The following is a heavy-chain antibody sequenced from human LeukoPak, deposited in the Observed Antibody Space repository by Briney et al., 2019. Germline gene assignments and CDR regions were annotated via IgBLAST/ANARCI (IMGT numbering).Heavy chain of an antibody. V-gene: IGHV4-39*07. D-gene: IGHD3-22*01. CDR3: ARGRWWNDSSGYYYY. CDR1: GGSISSSSCY. Sequence: SETLSLTCTVSGGSISSSSCYWGWIRQPPGKGLEWIRSIYYSGSTYYNPSLKSRVTISVDTSKNQFSLKLSSVTAADTAVYYCARGRWWNDSSGYYYYWGQGTLVTVSS. J-gene: IGHJ4*02. CDR2: IYYSGST.